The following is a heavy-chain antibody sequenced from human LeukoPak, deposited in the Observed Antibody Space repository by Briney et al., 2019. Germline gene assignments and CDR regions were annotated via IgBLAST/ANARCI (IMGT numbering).Heavy chain of an antibody. CDR2: IYDRGTT. Sequence: SETLSLTCSVSGGSIGSSTYSWGWIRQPPGRGLEWIGSIYDRGTTNYNPSLGDRVTISLDTSKNQFSLKLTSVTAADTAVYFCSRRGDYWGQGALVTVSS. J-gene: IGHJ4*02. V-gene: IGHV4-39*01. CDR1: GGSIGSSTYS. CDR3: SRRGDY.